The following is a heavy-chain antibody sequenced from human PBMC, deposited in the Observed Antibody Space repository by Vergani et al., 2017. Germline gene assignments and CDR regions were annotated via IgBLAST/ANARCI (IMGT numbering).Heavy chain of an antibody. CDR3: ARSNYDFWSGYSPFDY. J-gene: IGHJ4*02. CDR1: GFTFSSYA. D-gene: IGHD3-3*01. CDR2: ISSNGGST. Sequence: EVQLVESGGGLVQPGGSLRLSCAASGFTFSSYAMHWVRQAPGKGLEYVSAISSNGGSTYYADSVKGRFTISRDNSKNTLYLQMGSLRAEEMAVYYCARSNYDFWSGYSPFDYWGQGTLVTVSS. V-gene: IGHV3-64*07.